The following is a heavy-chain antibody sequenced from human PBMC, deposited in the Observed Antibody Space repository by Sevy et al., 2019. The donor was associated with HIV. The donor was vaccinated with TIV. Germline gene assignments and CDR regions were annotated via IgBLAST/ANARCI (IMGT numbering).Heavy chain of an antibody. CDR1: GGSVSSGDYY. J-gene: IGHJ4*02. CDR3: ARVRIAAAGGHFDY. Sequence: SETLSLTCAVSGGSVSSGDYYWSWIRQPPGKGLECIGYVSYIGSTNYSPSLKSRLTISVDTSRNQFSLKLNSVTTADTAVYYCARVRIAAAGGHFDYWGQGILVTVSS. D-gene: IGHD6-13*01. V-gene: IGHV4-61*08. CDR2: VSYIGST.